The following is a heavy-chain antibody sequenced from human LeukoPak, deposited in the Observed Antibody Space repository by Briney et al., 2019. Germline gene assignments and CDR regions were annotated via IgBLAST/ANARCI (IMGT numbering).Heavy chain of an antibody. CDR1: GFSFRSYW. CDR2: IKQDGNDK. D-gene: IGHD5-12*01. V-gene: IGHV3-7*01. Sequence: GGSLRLSCAASGFSFRSYWMSWVRQPPGKGLEWVANIKQDGNDKYYVDSVKGRITISRDNAKNSLYLQMNSLRVEDTAVYYCARGYSGNDYGYYFDYWGQGTLVTVSS. J-gene: IGHJ4*02. CDR3: ARGYSGNDYGYYFDY.